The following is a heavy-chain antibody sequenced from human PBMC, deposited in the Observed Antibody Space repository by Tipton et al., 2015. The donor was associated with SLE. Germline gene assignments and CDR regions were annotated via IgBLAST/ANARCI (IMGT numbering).Heavy chain of an antibody. J-gene: IGHJ2*01. CDR1: GYSISSGYY. Sequence: TLSLTCTVSGYSISSGYYWGWIRQPPGKGLEWIGSIYHSGSTYYNPSLKSRVTISVDTSKNQFSLKLSSVTAADTAVYYCARPPRTSDWYFDLWGRGTLVTVSS. D-gene: IGHD3/OR15-3a*01. V-gene: IGHV4-38-2*02. CDR2: IYHSGST. CDR3: ARPPRTSDWYFDL.